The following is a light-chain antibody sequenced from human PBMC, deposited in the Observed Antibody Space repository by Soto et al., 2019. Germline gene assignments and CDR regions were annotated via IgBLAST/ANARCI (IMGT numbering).Light chain of an antibody. J-gene: IGLJ2*01. CDR1: SGHSSYA. Sequence: QPVLTQSPSASDYLGASVKLTCTLSSGHSSYAIAWHQQQPEKGPRYLMKLSSDGSHSKGDGIPDRFSGSSSGAERYLTISSLQSEDEADYYCQTWDTGARVVFGGGTKLTVL. CDR3: QTWDTGARVV. CDR2: LSSDGSH. V-gene: IGLV4-69*01.